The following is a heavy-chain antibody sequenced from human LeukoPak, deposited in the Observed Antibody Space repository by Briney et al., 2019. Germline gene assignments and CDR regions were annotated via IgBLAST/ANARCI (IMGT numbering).Heavy chain of an antibody. CDR2: IRYDGSSK. Sequence: GGSLRLSCAASGFTFSNYAMHWVRQAPGKGLEWLAYIRYDGSSKYYADFVKGRFTISRDYSKNTLYLHMNSLRAEDTAVYYCARDQAGSGHYADYWGQGTLVTVSS. CDR3: ARDQAGSGHYADY. J-gene: IGHJ4*02. V-gene: IGHV3-30*02. D-gene: IGHD3-10*01. CDR1: GFTFSNYA.